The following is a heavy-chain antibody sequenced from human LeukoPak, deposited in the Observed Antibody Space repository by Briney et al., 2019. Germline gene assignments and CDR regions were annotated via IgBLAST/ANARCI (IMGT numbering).Heavy chain of an antibody. Sequence: SGTLSLTCAVSGGSISSSNWWSWVRQPPGKGLEWIGEIYHSGSTNYNPSLKSRVTISVDKSKNQFSLKLSSVTAADTAVYYCARDVVVRYFDWLESHYAFDIWGQGTMVTVSS. CDR3: ARDVVVRYFDWLESHYAFDI. D-gene: IGHD3-9*01. V-gene: IGHV4-4*02. CDR2: IYHSGST. CDR1: GGSISSSNW. J-gene: IGHJ3*02.